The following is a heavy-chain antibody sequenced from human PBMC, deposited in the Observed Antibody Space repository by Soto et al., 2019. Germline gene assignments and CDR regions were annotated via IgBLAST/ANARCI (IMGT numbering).Heavy chain of an antibody. V-gene: IGHV1-69*13. CDR2: IIPIFGTA. D-gene: IGHD2-15*01. Sequence: GASVKVSCKASGGTFSSYAISWVRQAPGQGLEWMGGIIPIFGTANYAQKFQGRVTITADESTSTAYMELSSLRSEDTAVYYCARENSGGILGPYYYYYGMDVWGQGTTVTVSS. CDR1: GGTFSSYA. CDR3: ARENSGGILGPYYYYYGMDV. J-gene: IGHJ6*02.